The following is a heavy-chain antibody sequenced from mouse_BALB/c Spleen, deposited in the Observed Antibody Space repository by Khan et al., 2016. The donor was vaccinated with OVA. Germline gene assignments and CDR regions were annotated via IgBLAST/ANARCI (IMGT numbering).Heavy chain of an antibody. Sequence: VQLKQSGAELVRPGALVKLSCKASGFNIKDYYIHWVKQRPEQGLEWIGWIDPENGNTIYDPKFLGKVSITADTSSNTAYLQLSSLTSEDTAVYYCARDGYSPWFAYWGQGTLVTVSA. CDR2: IDPENGNT. CDR1: GFNIKDYY. D-gene: IGHD2-3*01. V-gene: IGHV14-1*02. J-gene: IGHJ3*01. CDR3: ARDGYSPWFAY.